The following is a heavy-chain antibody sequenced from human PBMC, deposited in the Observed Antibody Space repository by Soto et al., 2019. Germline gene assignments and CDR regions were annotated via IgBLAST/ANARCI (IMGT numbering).Heavy chain of an antibody. CDR3: AKAIRIAVAGAFDY. CDR2: ISWNSGSI. V-gene: IGHV3-9*01. Sequence: EVQLVESGGGLVQPGRSLRLSCAASGFTFDDSAMHWVRQAPGKGLEWVSGISWNSGSIGYADSVKGRFTISRDNAKNSLYLQMKSLRAEDTALYYCAKAIRIAVAGAFDYWGQGTLVTVSS. CDR1: GFTFDDSA. D-gene: IGHD6-19*01. J-gene: IGHJ4*02.